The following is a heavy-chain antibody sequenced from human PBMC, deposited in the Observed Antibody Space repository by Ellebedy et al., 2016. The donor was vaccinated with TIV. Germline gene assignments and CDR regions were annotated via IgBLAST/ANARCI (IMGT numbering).Heavy chain of an antibody. V-gene: IGHV3-66*04. CDR3: ARHCSGGSCSHHAFDI. D-gene: IGHD2-15*01. Sequence: GESLKISCAASGFTVSSNYMSWVRQAPGKGLEWVSVIYSGGSTYYADSVKGRVTMSRDNSKTTLYLQMNSLRAEDTAVYYCARHCSGGSCSHHAFDIWGQGTMVTVSS. J-gene: IGHJ3*02. CDR2: IYSGGST. CDR1: GFTVSSNY.